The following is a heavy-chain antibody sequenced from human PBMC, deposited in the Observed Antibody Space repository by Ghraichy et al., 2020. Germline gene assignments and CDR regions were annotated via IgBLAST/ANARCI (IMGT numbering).Heavy chain of an antibody. J-gene: IGHJ4*02. CDR2: IYYSGST. V-gene: IGHV4-59*01. CDR3: ASSSSWYEVVFDY. D-gene: IGHD6-13*01. CDR1: GGSISSYY. Sequence: SETMSLTCTVSGGSISSYYWSWIRQPPGKGLEWIGYIYYSGSTNYNPSLKSRVTISVDTSKNQFSLKLSSVTAADTAVYYCASSSSWYEVVFDYWGQGTLVTVSS.